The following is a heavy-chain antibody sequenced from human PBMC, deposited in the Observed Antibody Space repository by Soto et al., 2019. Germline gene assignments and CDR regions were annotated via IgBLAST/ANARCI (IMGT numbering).Heavy chain of an antibody. Sequence: GGSLRLSCAASGFTVSSNYMSWVRQAPGKGLEWVSVIYSGGSTYYADSVKGRFTISRHNSKNTLYLQMNSLRAEDTAVYYCARDSAYYYDSSGYYYYYVMVVWGQGTTVTVSS. D-gene: IGHD3-22*01. CDR1: GFTVSSNY. CDR3: ARDSAYYYDSSGYYYYYVMVV. V-gene: IGHV3-66*01. J-gene: IGHJ6*02. CDR2: IYSGGST.